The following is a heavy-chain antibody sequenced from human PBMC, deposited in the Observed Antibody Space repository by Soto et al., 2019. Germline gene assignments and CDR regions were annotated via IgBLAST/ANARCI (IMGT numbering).Heavy chain of an antibody. Sequence: QVQLVQSGAEVKKPGASVKVSCKASGYTFTTYGISWVRQAPGQGLEGMGWIRGHNGNTKYAQKLQGRVTMTTDTSTSTAYMELRSLRSDDTAVYYCARSEYQLLLNWGQGTLVTVSS. D-gene: IGHD2-2*01. J-gene: IGHJ4*02. CDR1: GYTFTTYG. V-gene: IGHV1-18*01. CDR2: IRGHNGNT. CDR3: ARSEYQLLLN.